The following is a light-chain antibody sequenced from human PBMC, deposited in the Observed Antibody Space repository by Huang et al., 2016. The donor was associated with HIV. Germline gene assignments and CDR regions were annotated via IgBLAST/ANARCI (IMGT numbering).Light chain of an antibody. V-gene: IGKV4-1*01. CDR2: WAS. CDR3: QQYYTTPRT. CDR1: KSVLYNSNNRNY. J-gene: IGKJ3*01. Sequence: DIVMTQSPDSLAVSLGERATINCKSSKSVLYNSNNRNYLAWYQQKPGQSPKLLIFWASARNSGVPDRYSGSGSGTDFTLTISSLQAEDVAVYYCQQYYTTPRTFGPGTKVDLK.